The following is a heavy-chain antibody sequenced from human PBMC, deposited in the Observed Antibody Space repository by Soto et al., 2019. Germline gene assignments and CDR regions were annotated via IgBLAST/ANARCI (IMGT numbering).Heavy chain of an antibody. CDR3: ARDRWFGELLSLQFDY. Sequence: SLRLSCAASGFTFSSYGMHWVRQAPGKGLEWVAVIWYDGSNKYYADSVKGRFTISRDNSKNTLYLQMNSLRAEDTAVYYCARDRWFGELLSLQFDYRGQGTLVTVPS. D-gene: IGHD3-10*01. J-gene: IGHJ4*02. CDR2: IWYDGSNK. V-gene: IGHV3-33*01. CDR1: GFTFSSYG.